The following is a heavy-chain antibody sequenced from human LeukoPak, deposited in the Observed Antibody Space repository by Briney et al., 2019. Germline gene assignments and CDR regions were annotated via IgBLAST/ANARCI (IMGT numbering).Heavy chain of an antibody. Sequence: GGSLRLSCAASGLTFDDYAMHWVRQAPGKGLEWVSGISWNSGSIGYADSVKGRFTISRDNAKNSLYLQMNSLRAEDTALYYCAKEYYYGSGSYYGMDVWGQGTTVTVSS. D-gene: IGHD3-10*01. J-gene: IGHJ6*02. CDR3: AKEYYYGSGSYYGMDV. CDR2: ISWNSGSI. CDR1: GLTFDDYA. V-gene: IGHV3-9*01.